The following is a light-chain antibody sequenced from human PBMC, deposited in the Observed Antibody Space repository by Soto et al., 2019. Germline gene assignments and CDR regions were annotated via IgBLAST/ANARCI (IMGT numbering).Light chain of an antibody. J-gene: IGLJ1*01. CDR3: SSYSSTSTPCV. CDR1: SSDVGGHNY. V-gene: IGLV2-14*01. CDR2: EVN. Sequence: QSALTQPASVSGSPGQSITISCTGTSSDVGGHNYVSWYQEHPGNAPKLMIFEVNNRPSGVSTRFSGSKSGNTASLTISGLQAEDEADYYCSSYSSTSTPCVFGTGTKVTVL.